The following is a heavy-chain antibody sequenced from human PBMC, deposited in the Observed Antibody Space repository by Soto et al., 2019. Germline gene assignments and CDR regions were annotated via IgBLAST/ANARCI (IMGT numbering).Heavy chain of an antibody. CDR2: VYSTGTT. CDR3: ARVSKLVAPKDGKRAYFFAMDV. V-gene: IGHV4-59*01. D-gene: IGHD6-6*01. Sequence: WTWIRQPPGNPLEWIGYVYSTGTTSYSPSLKSRVDISVDTSENQFPLKLRSVTAADAAVYFCARVSKLVAPKDGKRAYFFAMDVWGHGTTVTVS. J-gene: IGHJ6*02.